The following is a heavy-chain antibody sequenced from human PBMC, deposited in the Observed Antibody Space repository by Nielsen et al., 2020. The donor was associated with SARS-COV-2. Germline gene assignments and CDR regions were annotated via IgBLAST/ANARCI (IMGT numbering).Heavy chain of an antibody. Sequence: ASVKVSCKGSGFTSSRHDHGIIWVRQAPGQGLEWMGWVSAYNGNTNNAQKFQGRVTMTIDTSTSTAYVELRSLRSDDTAVYYCATGLGSGYYNYWGQGSLVTVSS. CDR2: VSAYNGNT. J-gene: IGHJ4*02. CDR3: ATGLGSGYYNY. V-gene: IGHV1-18*04. D-gene: IGHD6-25*01. CDR1: GFTSSRHD.